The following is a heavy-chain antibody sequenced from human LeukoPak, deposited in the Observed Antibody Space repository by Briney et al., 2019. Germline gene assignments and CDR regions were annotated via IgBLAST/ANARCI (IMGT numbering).Heavy chain of an antibody. D-gene: IGHD3-16*02. CDR1: GFTFTNYW. CDR3: ASDGSYRPDYFDY. CDR2: IKEDGSAT. V-gene: IGHV3-7*01. Sequence: GGSLRLSCAASGFTFTNYWMTWVRQAPGKGLEWVAHIKEDGSATNYVDSVKGRYTISRDNAKSSLSLQMNSLRVEDTAVYYCASDGSYRPDYFDYWGQGTLVTVSS. J-gene: IGHJ4*02.